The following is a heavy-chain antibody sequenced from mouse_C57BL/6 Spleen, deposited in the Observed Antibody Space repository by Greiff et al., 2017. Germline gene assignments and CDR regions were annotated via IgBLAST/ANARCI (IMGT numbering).Heavy chain of an antibody. Sequence: QVQLQQSGAELVKPGASVKLSCKASGYTFTSYWMQWVKQRPGQGLEWIGEIDPSDSNTNYNQKFKGKATLTVDPSSSTAYMQLSSLTSEDSAVYYCARDSPLDYWGQGATLTVSS. J-gene: IGHJ2*01. CDR1: GYTFTSYW. CDR2: IDPSDSNT. V-gene: IGHV1-50*01. CDR3: ARDSPLDY.